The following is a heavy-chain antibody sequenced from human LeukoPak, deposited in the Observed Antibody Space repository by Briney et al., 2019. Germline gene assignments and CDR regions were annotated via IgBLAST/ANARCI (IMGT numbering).Heavy chain of an antibody. CDR3: ARAQGSYGDRYYFDY. CDR1: GGSVSSGSYY. V-gene: IGHV4-61*01. CDR2: VYYSGST. D-gene: IGHD4-17*01. Sequence: SETLSLTCTVSGGSVSSGSYYWSWIRQPPGKGLEWIGYVYYSGSTNYNPSLKSRVTISVDTSKNQFSLKLRSVTAADTAVYYCARAQGSYGDRYYFDYWGQRTLVTVSS. J-gene: IGHJ4*02.